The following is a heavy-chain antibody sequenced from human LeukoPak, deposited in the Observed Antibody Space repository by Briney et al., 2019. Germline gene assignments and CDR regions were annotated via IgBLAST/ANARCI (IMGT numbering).Heavy chain of an antibody. V-gene: IGHV1-46*01. CDR1: GYTFTNYY. J-gene: IGHJ4*02. Sequence: ASVKVSCKASGYTFTNYYVHWVRQAPGQGLEWMGIINPSDGSTSYTQNFRGRVTMTRDTSTSTVYMELSSLRSDDTAVYYCARSGVGYFYDNTGYYPLDYWGQGTLVTVSS. CDR2: INPSDGST. D-gene: IGHD3-22*01. CDR3: ARSGVGYFYDNTGYYPLDY.